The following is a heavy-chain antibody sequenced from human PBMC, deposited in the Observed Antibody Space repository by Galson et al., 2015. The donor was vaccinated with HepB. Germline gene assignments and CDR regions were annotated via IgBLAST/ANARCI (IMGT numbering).Heavy chain of an antibody. J-gene: IGHJ4*02. Sequence: KVSCKASGYTFTSYYMHWVRQAPGQGLEWMGIISPSGGSTSYAQKFQGRVTMTRDTSTSTVYMELSSLRSEDTAVYYCARTVGARRYFDYWGQGTLVTVSS. CDR2: ISPSGGST. CDR1: GYTFTSYY. D-gene: IGHD1-26*01. V-gene: IGHV1-46*01. CDR3: ARTVGARRYFDY.